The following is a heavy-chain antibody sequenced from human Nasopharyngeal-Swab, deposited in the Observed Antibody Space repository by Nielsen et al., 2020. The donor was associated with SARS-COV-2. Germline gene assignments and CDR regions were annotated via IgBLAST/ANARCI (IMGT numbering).Heavy chain of an antibody. Sequence: WIRQPPGQGLEWIGYIYYSGSTNYNPSLKSRVTISVDTSKNQFSLKLSSVTAADTAVYYCVRGGPGLELFSRFDPWGQGTLVTVSS. CDR3: VRGGPGLELFSRFDP. D-gene: IGHD1-7*01. CDR2: IYYSGST. J-gene: IGHJ5*02. V-gene: IGHV4-59*01.